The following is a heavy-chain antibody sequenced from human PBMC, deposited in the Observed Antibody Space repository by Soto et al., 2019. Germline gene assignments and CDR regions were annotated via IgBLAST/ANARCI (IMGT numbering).Heavy chain of an antibody. J-gene: IGHJ4*02. V-gene: IGHV1-69*13. CDR1: GGTFSSYA. D-gene: IGHD5-12*01. Sequence: ASVKVSCKASGGTFSSYAISWVRQAPGQGLEWMGGIIPIFGTANYAQKFQGRVTITADESTSTAYMELSSLRSEDTAVYYCAREIVATPYFDYWGQGTLVTVSS. CDR3: AREIVATPYFDY. CDR2: IIPIFGTA.